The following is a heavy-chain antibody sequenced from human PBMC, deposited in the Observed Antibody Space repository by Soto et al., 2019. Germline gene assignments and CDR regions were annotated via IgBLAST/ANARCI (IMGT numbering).Heavy chain of an antibody. Sequence: PSETLSLTCTVSGGSISSGDYYWSWIRQPPGKGLEWIGYIYYSGSTYYNPSLKSRVTISVDTSKNQFSLKLSSVTAADTAVYYCARERSDRFDSVLTTYFDYWGQGTLITVSS. V-gene: IGHV4-30-4*01. CDR2: IYYSGST. J-gene: IGHJ4*02. CDR1: GGSISSGDYY. D-gene: IGHD2-8*02. CDR3: ARERSDRFDSVLTTYFDY.